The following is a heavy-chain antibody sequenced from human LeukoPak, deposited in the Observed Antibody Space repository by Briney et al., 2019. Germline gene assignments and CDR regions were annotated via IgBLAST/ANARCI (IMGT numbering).Heavy chain of an antibody. CDR3: ARGRYCSSTSCFPIRGDDSFDI. CDR1: GGSFSGYY. CDR2: INDSGST. J-gene: IGHJ3*02. Sequence: SETLSLTCAVYGGSFSGYYWNWIRQPPGKGLEWIGEINDSGSTNYNPFLKSRVTISVDTSKNQFSLKLSSVTAADTAVYYCARGRYCSSTSCFPIRGDDSFDIWGQGTMVTVSS. D-gene: IGHD2-2*01. V-gene: IGHV4-34*01.